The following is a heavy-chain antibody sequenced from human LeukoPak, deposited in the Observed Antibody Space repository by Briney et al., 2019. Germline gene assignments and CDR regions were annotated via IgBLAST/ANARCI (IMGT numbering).Heavy chain of an antibody. V-gene: IGHV3-23*01. Sequence: GGSLRLSCAASGFTFSSYAMNWVRQAPGKGLEWVSAITGSGGRTYYADSVKGRFTISRDNSKNTLYLQMNSLRAEDTAVYYCAKTGDILTGNPFDYWGQGTLVTVSS. CDR3: AKTGDILTGNPFDY. CDR1: GFTFSSYA. J-gene: IGHJ4*02. D-gene: IGHD3-9*01. CDR2: ITGSGGRT.